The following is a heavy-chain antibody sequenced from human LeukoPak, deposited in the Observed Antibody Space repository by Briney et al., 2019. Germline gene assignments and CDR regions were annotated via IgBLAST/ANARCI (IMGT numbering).Heavy chain of an antibody. CDR1: GGTFSSYA. J-gene: IGHJ4*02. Sequence: ASVKVSCKASGGTFSSYAISWVRQAPGQGLEWMGWISAYNGNTNYAQKLQGRVTMTTDTSTSTAYMELRSLRSDDTAVYYCARLGSSGYYYVYFDYWGQGTLVTVSS. D-gene: IGHD3-22*01. CDR2: ISAYNGNT. CDR3: ARLGSSGYYYVYFDY. V-gene: IGHV1-18*01.